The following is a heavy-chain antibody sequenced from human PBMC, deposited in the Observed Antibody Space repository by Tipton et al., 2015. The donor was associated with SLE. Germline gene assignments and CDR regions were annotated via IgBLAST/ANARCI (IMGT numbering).Heavy chain of an antibody. CDR1: GFTFSSYA. J-gene: IGHJ3*02. CDR3: ARVLRDGCNFDAFDI. Sequence: SLRLSCAASGFTFSSYAMSWVRQAPGKGLEWVSAISGSGGSTYYADSVKGRFTISRDNSKNTLYLQMNSLRAEDTAVYYCARVLRDGCNFDAFDIWGQGTMVTVSS. V-gene: IGHV3-23*01. CDR2: ISGSGGST. D-gene: IGHD5-24*01.